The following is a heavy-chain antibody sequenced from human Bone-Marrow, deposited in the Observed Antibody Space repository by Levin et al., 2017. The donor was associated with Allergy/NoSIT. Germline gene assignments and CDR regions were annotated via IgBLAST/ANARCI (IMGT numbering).Heavy chain of an antibody. CDR3: ARDSPSHFDSSGYFTSRFDH. V-gene: IGHV3-7*01. CDR1: GFIFSKYW. Sequence: AGGSLRLSCDASGFIFSKYWMSWLRQAPGKGLEWVANIEQDGSEKYSLDSVKGRFTVSRDNARNVLFLQMNNLRVEDTAVYYCARDSPSHFDSSGYFTSRFDHWSRGTLVTVSS. CDR2: IEQDGSEK. D-gene: IGHD3-22*01. J-gene: IGHJ4*02.